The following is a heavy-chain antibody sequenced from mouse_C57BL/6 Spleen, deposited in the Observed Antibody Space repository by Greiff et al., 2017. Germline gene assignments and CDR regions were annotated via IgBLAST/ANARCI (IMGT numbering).Heavy chain of an antibody. D-gene: IGHD1-1*01. Sequence: VKLQQPGAELVRPGTSVKLSCKASGYTFTSYWMHWVKQRPGPGLEWIGVIDPSDSYTNYNQKFKGQATLTVDTSSSTAYMQLSSLTSEDSAVDYCARGYYGSPYAMDYWGQGTSVTVSS. CDR1: GYTFTSYW. J-gene: IGHJ4*01. V-gene: IGHV1-59*01. CDR3: ARGYYGSPYAMDY. CDR2: IDPSDSYT.